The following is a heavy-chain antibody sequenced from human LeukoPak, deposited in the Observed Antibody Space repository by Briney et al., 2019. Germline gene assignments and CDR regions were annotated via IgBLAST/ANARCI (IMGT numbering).Heavy chain of an antibody. V-gene: IGHV3-21*01. CDR3: ARFGSYDAFDI. D-gene: IGHD1-26*01. CDR2: ISSGTGYI. CDR1: GFTFSDYT. J-gene: IGHJ3*02. Sequence: GESLRLSCAASGFTFSDYTMNWVRQAPGKGLEWVSSISSGTGYIYYADSVKGRFTISRDNAKNSLYLQMNSLRAEDTAVYYCARFGSYDAFDIWGQGTMVTVSS.